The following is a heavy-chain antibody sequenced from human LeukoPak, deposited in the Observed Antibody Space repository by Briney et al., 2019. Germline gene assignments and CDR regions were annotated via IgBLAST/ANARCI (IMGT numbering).Heavy chain of an antibody. V-gene: IGHV3-7*01. J-gene: IGHJ5*02. Sequence: AGGSLRLSCAASGFTFSSYWMSWVRQAPGKGLEWVANIKQDGSVKYYVDSVKGRFTISRDNAKNSLYLQMSSLRAEDTAVYYCARDDCSSISCYHNWFDPWGQGTLVTVSS. D-gene: IGHD2-2*01. CDR3: ARDDCSSISCYHNWFDP. CDR2: IKQDGSVK. CDR1: GFTFSSYW.